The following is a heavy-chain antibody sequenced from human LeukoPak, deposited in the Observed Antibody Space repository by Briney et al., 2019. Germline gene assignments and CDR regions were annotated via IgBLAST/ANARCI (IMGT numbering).Heavy chain of an antibody. V-gene: IGHV3-30-3*01. CDR1: GFTFSSYA. CDR3: ARDPAYYDSSGYVNY. Sequence: PGGSLRLSCAASGFTFSSYAMHWVRQAPGKGLEWVAVISYDGSNKYYADSVKGRFTISRDNSMNTLYLQMNSLRAEDTAVYYCARDPAYYDSSGYVNYWGQGTLVTVSS. J-gene: IGHJ4*02. D-gene: IGHD3-22*01. CDR2: ISYDGSNK.